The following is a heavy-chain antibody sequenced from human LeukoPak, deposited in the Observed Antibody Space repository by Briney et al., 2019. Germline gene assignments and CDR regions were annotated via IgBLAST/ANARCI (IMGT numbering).Heavy chain of an antibody. V-gene: IGHV4-59*12. CDR2: IYYSGST. CDR3: ARGRSDTAMSLFMDV. D-gene: IGHD5-18*01. Sequence: SETLSLTCTVSGGSISSYYWSWIRQPSGKGLEWIGHIYYSGSTNYNPSLKSRVTISEDTSKNQFSLKFSSVTAADTAVYYCARGRSDTAMSLFMDVWGQGTTVTVSS. J-gene: IGHJ6*02. CDR1: GGSISSYY.